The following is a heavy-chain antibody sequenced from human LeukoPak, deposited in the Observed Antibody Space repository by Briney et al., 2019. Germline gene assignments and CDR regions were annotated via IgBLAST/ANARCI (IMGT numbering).Heavy chain of an antibody. D-gene: IGHD2-15*01. J-gene: IGHJ4*02. Sequence: GGSLRLSCAASGFTFSSYSMNWVRQAPGKGLEWVSSISSSSSYIYYADSVKGRFTISRDNAKNSLYLQMNSLRAEDTAVYYCARSPQLDIVVVVAAIDYWGQGTPVTVSS. CDR3: ARSPQLDIVVVVAAIDY. CDR1: GFTFSSYS. CDR2: ISSSSSYI. V-gene: IGHV3-21*01.